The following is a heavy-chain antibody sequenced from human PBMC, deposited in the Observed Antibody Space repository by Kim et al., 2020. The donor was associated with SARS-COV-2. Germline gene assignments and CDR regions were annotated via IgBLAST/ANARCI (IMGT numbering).Heavy chain of an antibody. CDR3: ARDPGKGLIVVVPAAADWFDP. Sequence: FTISRDNSKNTLYLQMNSLRAEDTAVYYCARDPGKGLIVVVPAAADWFDPWGQGTLVTVSS. J-gene: IGHJ5*02. V-gene: IGHV3-30*01. D-gene: IGHD2-2*01.